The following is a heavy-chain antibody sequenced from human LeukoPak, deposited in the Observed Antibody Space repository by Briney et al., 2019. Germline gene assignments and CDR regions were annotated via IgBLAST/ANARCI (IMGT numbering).Heavy chain of an antibody. D-gene: IGHD2-15*01. CDR3: ARDPYCSGGSCYPFDY. J-gene: IGHJ4*02. CDR1: GYSISSGYF. CDR2: MYRSGSI. V-gene: IGHV4-38-2*02. Sequence: ASETLSLTCTVSGYSISSGYFWGWIRQPPGKGLEWIGSMYRSGSIYHNPSLKSRVTISLDTSRNQFSLKLYSVTAADTAVYYCARDPYCSGGSCYPFDYWGQGTLVTVSS.